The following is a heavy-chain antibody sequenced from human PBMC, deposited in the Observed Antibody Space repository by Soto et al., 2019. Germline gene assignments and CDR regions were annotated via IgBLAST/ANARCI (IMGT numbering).Heavy chain of an antibody. CDR2: IYYSGST. CDR1: GGSISSYY. V-gene: IGHV4-59*08. J-gene: IGHJ4*02. D-gene: IGHD3-10*01. Sequence: VPGPSAPSETLSLTCTVSGGSISSYYWSWIRQPPGKGLEWIGYIYYSGSTNYNPSLKSRVTISVDTSKNQFSLKLSSVTAADTAVYYCARRPGDYWGQGSLVTVSS. CDR3: ARRPGDY.